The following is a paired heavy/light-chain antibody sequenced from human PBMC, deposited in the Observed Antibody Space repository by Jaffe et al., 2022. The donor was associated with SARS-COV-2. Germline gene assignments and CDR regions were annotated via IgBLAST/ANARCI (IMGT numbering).Light chain of an antibody. V-gene: IGKV1-39*01. Sequence: DIQMTQSPSSLSASVGDRVTITCRASQSISNYLNWYQQKPGKAPQVLIFAASTLESGVPSRFSGSGSGPDFTLTITSLQPEDSATYYCQQNFNLPHTFGQGTKVEIK. CDR2: AAS. J-gene: IGKJ2*01. CDR3: QQNFNLPHT. CDR1: QSISNY.
Heavy chain of an antibody. CDR2: INTYTANP. CDR1: GYSFGTYA. Sequence: QVQLVQSGSELKQPGASVKVSCKASGYSFGTYAINWVRQAPGQGLEWMGWINTYTANPTYAQAFTGRFVFSVDTSDSTSYLQISDLKAEDTAVYFCARTYYDSSGYDSRRFDSWGQGTRVTVSS. CDR3: ARTYYDSSGYDSRRFDS. J-gene: IGHJ4*02. D-gene: IGHD3-22*01. V-gene: IGHV7-4-1*02.